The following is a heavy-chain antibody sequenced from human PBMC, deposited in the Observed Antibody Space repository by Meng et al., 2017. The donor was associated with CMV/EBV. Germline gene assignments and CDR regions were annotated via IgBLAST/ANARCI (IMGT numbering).Heavy chain of an antibody. CDR3: ARGSGAKDIVVVPAAIHGGYYYYGMDV. CDR1: GFTFSDYY. D-gene: IGHD2-2*02. V-gene: IGHV3-11*04. J-gene: IGHJ6*02. CDR2: ISSSGSTI. Sequence: GGSLRLSCAASGFTFSDYYMNWVRQAPGKGLEWVSYISSSGSTIYYADSVKGRFTISRDNAKNSLYLQMNSLRAEDTAVYYCARGSGAKDIVVVPAAIHGGYYYYGMDVWGQGTTVTVSS.